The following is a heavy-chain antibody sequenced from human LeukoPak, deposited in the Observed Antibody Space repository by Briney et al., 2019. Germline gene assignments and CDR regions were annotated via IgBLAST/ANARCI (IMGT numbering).Heavy chain of an antibody. CDR3: TTDEWA. CDR2: IKRKSDGGTT. J-gene: IGHJ5*02. V-gene: IGHV3-15*01. CDR1: GFTFSNAW. D-gene: IGHD2-8*01. Sequence: GGSLRLSCAASGFTFSNAWMSWVRQAPGKGLEWVGRIKRKSDGGTTDYAAPVKGRFTISRDDSKNTLSLQMNSLKTEDTGVYYCTTDEWAWGQGTLVTVSS.